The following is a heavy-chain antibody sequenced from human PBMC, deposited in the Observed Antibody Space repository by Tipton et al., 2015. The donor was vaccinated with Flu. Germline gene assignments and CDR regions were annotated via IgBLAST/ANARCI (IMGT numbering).Heavy chain of an antibody. J-gene: IGHJ4*02. Sequence: LRLSCTASGFTFSEYGMHLVRQPPGKGLEWIGEINHSGSTNYKSSLKSRVTISLDTSKNQVTLKLSSMTAADTAVYYCARGPGYYDSSAYFVFWGQGTLVTVSS. CDR3: ARGPGYYDSSAYFVF. V-gene: IGHV4-34*01. CDR2: INHSGST. CDR1: GFTFSEYG. D-gene: IGHD3-22*01.